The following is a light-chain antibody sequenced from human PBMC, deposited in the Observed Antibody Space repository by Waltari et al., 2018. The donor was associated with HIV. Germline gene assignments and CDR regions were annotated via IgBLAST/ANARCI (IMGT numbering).Light chain of an antibody. Sequence: DIVMTQSPHSLAVSLGERATINCKSSQSILYSSKNDNFLAWYQQKPGQTPKLLIYWASTRGSGVPDRFSGSGSGTDFTLTISSLQSEDVAVYFCQQYYTTPPTFGQGTRVEI. CDR2: WAS. V-gene: IGKV4-1*01. CDR3: QQYYTTPPT. J-gene: IGKJ1*01. CDR1: QSILYSSKNDNF.